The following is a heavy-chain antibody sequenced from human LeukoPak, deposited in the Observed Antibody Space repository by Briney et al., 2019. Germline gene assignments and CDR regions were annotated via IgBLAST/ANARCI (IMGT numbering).Heavy chain of an antibody. CDR2: ISYDGSNK. Sequence: GRSLRLSCAASGFTFSSYAMHWVRQAPGKGLEWVAVISYDGSNKYYADSVKGRFTISRDNSKNTLYLQMNSLRAEDTAVYYCAKEAAEYSSSWYGFDYWGQGTLVTVSS. V-gene: IGHV3-30-3*01. J-gene: IGHJ4*02. D-gene: IGHD6-13*01. CDR3: AKEAAEYSSSWYGFDY. CDR1: GFTFSSYA.